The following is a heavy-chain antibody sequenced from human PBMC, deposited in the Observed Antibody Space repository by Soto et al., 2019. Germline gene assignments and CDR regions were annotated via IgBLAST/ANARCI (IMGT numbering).Heavy chain of an antibody. CDR3: ARRVEAYYDILTGYYTGMSDAFDI. V-gene: IGHV4-59*08. D-gene: IGHD3-9*01. CDR1: GGSISSYY. Sequence: PSETLSLTCTVSGGSISSYYWSWIRQPPGKGLEWIGYIYYSGSTNYNPSLKSRVTISVDTSKNQFSLKLSSVTAAVTAVYYCARRVEAYYDILTGYYTGMSDAFDIWGQGTMVTVSS. CDR2: IYYSGST. J-gene: IGHJ3*02.